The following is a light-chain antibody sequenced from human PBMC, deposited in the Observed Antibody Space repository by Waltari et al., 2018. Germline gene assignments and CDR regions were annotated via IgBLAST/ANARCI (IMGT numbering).Light chain of an antibody. V-gene: IGKV1-39*01. CDR2: TTS. CDR3: QQTYTVPYT. CDR1: QTINNY. J-gene: IGKJ2*01. Sequence: DIQMTQSPSSLSASVGDRVTITRRASQTINNYLAWYQQKPGKAPRLLIYTTSTLEGGVPLRFSGSGSGRDFTLTISSLQPEDSATYFCQQTYTVPYTFGQGTTLEIK.